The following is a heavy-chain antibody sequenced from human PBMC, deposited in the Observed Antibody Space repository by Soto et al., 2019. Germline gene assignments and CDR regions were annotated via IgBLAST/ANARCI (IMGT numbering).Heavy chain of an antibody. V-gene: IGHV2-5*02. CDR2: IYWDDDK. D-gene: IGHD2-21*02. Sequence: QITLKESGPTLVKPTQTLPLTCTFSGFSLSTIGVGVGWIRQPPGKALEWLALIYWDDDKRYSPSLKSRLTVTKDTSKNQVVLTMTNMDPVDTATYYCVQSRCGGDCLQSYSSHSYYGLDVWGQGTTVTVSS. J-gene: IGHJ6*02. CDR1: GFSLSTIGVG. CDR3: VQSRCGGDCLQSYSSHSYYGLDV.